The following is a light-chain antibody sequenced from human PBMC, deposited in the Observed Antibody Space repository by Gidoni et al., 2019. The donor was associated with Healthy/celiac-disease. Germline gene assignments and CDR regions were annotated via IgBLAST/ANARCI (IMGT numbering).Light chain of an antibody. V-gene: IGKV3-11*01. Sequence: EIVFTQSPATLSLSPGERATLSCRASQSVGSYFAWYQQKPGQAPRLLIDDASYRATGIPARFSGSGAGTDSTLTISSLEPEDFAVYYCQQGSNWWTFGQGTKVEIQ. CDR1: QSVGSY. J-gene: IGKJ1*01. CDR3: QQGSNWWT. CDR2: DAS.